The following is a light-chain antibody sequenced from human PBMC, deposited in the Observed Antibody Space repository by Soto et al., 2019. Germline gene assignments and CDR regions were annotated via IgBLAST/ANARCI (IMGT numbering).Light chain of an antibody. J-gene: IGKJ5*01. V-gene: IGKV3-11*01. Sequence: EIVLTQSPVTLSLSPGERATLSCRASQSVSSYLAWYQQKPGQTPRLLIYDASNRATGVPARFSGSGSGTDFTLIISSLEPEDFAVYYCQQRKNWQVTFGQGTRL. CDR3: QQRKNWQVT. CDR1: QSVSSY. CDR2: DAS.